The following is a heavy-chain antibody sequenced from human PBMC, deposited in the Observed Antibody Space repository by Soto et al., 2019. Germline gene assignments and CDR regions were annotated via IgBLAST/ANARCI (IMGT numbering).Heavy chain of an antibody. CDR3: AKDRDYPRDYFHY. V-gene: IGHV3-23*01. D-gene: IGHD3-10*01. CDR1: GFTLGRYG. J-gene: IGHJ4*02. Sequence: PGGSLRLSCAASGFTLGRYGMSWVRQAPGKGLEWVSAVSPNGQGIYYADSARGRFTISRDFSKNTVFLHMDSLRAEDTAVYYCAKDRDYPRDYFHYWGQGTLVTVSS. CDR2: VSPNGQGI.